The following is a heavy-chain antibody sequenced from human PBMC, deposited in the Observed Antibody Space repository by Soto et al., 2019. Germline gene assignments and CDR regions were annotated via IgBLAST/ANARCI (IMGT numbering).Heavy chain of an antibody. CDR3: AKSQEIGTHFFDS. CDR1: GFTFSGFD. Sequence: PXESLRLSCEASGFTFSGFDMHWVRQPTGKGLEWVSSIGTAGDTYYAVSVKGRFTISRDNAKNSLSLQMNSLRAGDMAVYFCAKSQEIGTHFFDSWGQGTQVTVSS. V-gene: IGHV3-13*01. J-gene: IGHJ4*02. CDR2: IGTAGDT. D-gene: IGHD6-13*01.